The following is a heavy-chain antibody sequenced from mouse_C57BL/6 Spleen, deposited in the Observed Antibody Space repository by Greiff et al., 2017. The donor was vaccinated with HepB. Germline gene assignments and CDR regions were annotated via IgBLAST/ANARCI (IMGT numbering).Heavy chain of an antibody. Sequence: VQLQQPGAELVKPGASVKLSCKASGYTFTSYWMHWVKQRPGQGLEWIGMIHPNSGSTNYNEKFKSKATLTVDKSSSTAYMQLSSLTSEDSAVYYCARVARELMFAYWGQGTLVTVSA. D-gene: IGHD1-3*01. V-gene: IGHV1-64*01. CDR3: ARVARELMFAY. CDR2: IHPNSGST. CDR1: GYTFTSYW. J-gene: IGHJ3*01.